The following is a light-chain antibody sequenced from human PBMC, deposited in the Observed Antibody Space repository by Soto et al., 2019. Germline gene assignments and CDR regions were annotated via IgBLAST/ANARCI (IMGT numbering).Light chain of an antibody. V-gene: IGKV1D-12*01. CDR2: AAS. CDR3: QQSNSFRD. Sequence: DIQMTQSPSSVSASVGARVTITCRASQGISSWLAWDQQKPGKAPKLLIYAASSLQSGVPSRFSGSVSGTEFAPTVSILQPEDLAAYDGQQSNSFRDVGLGTRLEIK. J-gene: IGKJ5*01. CDR1: QGISSW.